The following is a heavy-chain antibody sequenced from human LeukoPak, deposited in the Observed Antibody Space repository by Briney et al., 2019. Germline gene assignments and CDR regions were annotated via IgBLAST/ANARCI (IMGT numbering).Heavy chain of an antibody. CDR1: GGSISSSSYY. CDR2: IYYSGST. J-gene: IGHJ6*03. Sequence: SETLSLTCTVSGGSISSSSYYWGWIRQPPGKGLEWIGSIYYSGSTYYNPSLKSRVTISVDTSKNQFSLKLSSVTAADTAVYYCANHNYYYMDVWGKGTTVTVS. D-gene: IGHD1-14*01. CDR3: ANHNYYYMDV. V-gene: IGHV4-39*07.